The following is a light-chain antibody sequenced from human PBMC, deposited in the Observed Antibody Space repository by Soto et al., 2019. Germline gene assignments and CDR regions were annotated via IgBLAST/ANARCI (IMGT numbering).Light chain of an antibody. CDR3: QQLNSYPFT. Sequence: IQLTQSPSSLSASVGDRVTITCRASQGISSYLAWYQQKPGKAPKLLIYAASTLQSGVPSRFSGSGSGTDFTLTINRQQPEDFSTYYCQQLNSYPFTFGPGTRVDI. V-gene: IGKV1-9*01. CDR1: QGISSY. CDR2: AAS. J-gene: IGKJ3*01.